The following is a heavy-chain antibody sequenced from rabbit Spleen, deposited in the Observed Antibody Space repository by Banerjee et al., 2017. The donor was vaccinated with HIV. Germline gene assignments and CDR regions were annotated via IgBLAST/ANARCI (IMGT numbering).Heavy chain of an antibody. Sequence: QEHVEESGGDLVKPEGSLTLTCTASGFSFSSGYYMCWVRQAPGKRPEWVACINYNGATTWYASWTKGRFTISKTSSTTVTLEMSSLTAADTATYFCARESRISGYAFSLWGQGTLVTVS. J-gene: IGHJ4*01. D-gene: IGHD3-3*01. V-gene: IGHV1S45*01. CDR2: INYNGATT. CDR3: ARESRISGYAFSL. CDR1: GFSFSSGYY.